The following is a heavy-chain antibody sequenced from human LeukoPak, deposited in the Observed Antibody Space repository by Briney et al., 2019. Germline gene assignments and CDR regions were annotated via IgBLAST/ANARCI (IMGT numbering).Heavy chain of an antibody. Sequence: PGGSLRLSCAASGFTASSNYMSWVRQAPGKGLEWVSVIYSGGSTYYADSVKGRFTISRDNAKNTLYLQMNSLRTEDTAVYYCTKTFASGSRRDAFDIWGQGTMVTVSS. CDR3: TKTFASGSRRDAFDI. J-gene: IGHJ3*02. D-gene: IGHD1-26*01. CDR2: IYSGGST. CDR1: GFTASSNY. V-gene: IGHV3-53*05.